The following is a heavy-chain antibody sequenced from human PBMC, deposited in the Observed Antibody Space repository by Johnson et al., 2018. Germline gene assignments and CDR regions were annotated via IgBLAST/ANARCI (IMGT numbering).Heavy chain of an antibody. CDR1: GFTFSSYG. Sequence: VQLLESGGGVVQPGRSLRLSCAASGFTFSSYGMHWVRQAPGKGLEWVAVISYDGSNKYYADSVKGRFTISRDNSKNTLYLQMNGLRAEDTAVYYWAGEHIVGDINVEHFQQWGQGTMVTVSS. CDR2: ISYDGSNK. CDR3: AGEHIVGDINVEHFQQ. D-gene: IGHD1-26*01. V-gene: IGHV3-30*03. J-gene: IGHJ1*01.